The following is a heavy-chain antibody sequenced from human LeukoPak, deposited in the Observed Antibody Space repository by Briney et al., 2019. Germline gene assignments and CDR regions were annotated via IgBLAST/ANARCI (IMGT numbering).Heavy chain of an antibody. CDR2: MNQEGSEK. J-gene: IGHJ4*02. D-gene: IGHD3-22*01. CDR1: GFSFSSHW. V-gene: IGHV3-7*01. CDR3: ARDIGYSTFDY. Sequence: GGSLRLSCVASGFSFSSHWMSWVRQAPGKGLEWVANMNQEGSEKNYVDSVKGRFTISRDNAKNSLFLQMNSLRVEDTAVYSCARDIGYSTFDYWGQGTRVTVSS.